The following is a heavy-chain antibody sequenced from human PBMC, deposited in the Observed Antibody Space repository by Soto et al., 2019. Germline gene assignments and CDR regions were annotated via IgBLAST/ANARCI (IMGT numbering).Heavy chain of an antibody. J-gene: IGHJ4*02. CDR3: ALVSFSLLEYCSGGSCYFFAY. D-gene: IGHD2-15*01. CDR2: INHSGST. V-gene: IGHV4-34*01. Sequence: SETLSLTCAVYGGSFSGYYWSWIRQPPGKGLEWIGEINHSGSTNYNPSLKSRVTISVDTSKNQFSLKLSSVTAADTAVYYCALVSFSLLEYCSGGSCYFFAYWGQGTLVPVSS. CDR1: GGSFSGYY.